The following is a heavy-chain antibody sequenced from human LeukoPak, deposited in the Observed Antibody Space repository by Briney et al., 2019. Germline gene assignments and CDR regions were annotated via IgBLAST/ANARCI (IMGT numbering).Heavy chain of an antibody. J-gene: IGHJ4*02. Sequence: ASVTVSCKVSGYTLTELSMHWVRQAPGKGLEWLGGFDPEDGETIYAQKFQGRVTMTEDTSTDTAYMELSSLRFEDTAVYYCATVLQAATGAKFDYWGQGTLVTVSS. CDR2: FDPEDGET. CDR3: ATVLQAATGAKFDY. D-gene: IGHD6-13*01. CDR1: GYTLTELS. V-gene: IGHV1-24*01.